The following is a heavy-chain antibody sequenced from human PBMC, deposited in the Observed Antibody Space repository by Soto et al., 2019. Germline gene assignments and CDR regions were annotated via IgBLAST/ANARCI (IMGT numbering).Heavy chain of an antibody. CDR3: TTDRWQQLVPPDY. V-gene: IGHV3-15*01. CDR2: IKSKTDGGTT. J-gene: IGHJ4*02. D-gene: IGHD6-13*01. Sequence: EVQLVESGGGLVKPGGSLRLSCAASGFTFSNAWMSWVRQAPGKGLEWVGRIKSKTDGGTTDYAAPVKGRFTISRDDSKNTLYLQMNSLKSEDTAVYYCTTDRWQQLVPPDYWGQGTLVTVSS. CDR1: GFTFSNAW.